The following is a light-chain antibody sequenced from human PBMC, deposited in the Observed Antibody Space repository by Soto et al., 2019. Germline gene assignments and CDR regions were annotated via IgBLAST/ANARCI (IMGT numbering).Light chain of an antibody. V-gene: IGKV3-20*01. CDR1: QSARSNY. CDR3: QQYGTSPRT. CDR2: GAS. J-gene: IGKJ1*01. Sequence: EIVLTQSPGTLSLSPGDRATLSCRASQSARSNYLAWYQQKPGQAPRLLISGASSRATGIPDRFSGSASGTDFTLTISRLEPEDFAVYYCQQYGTSPRTFGQGTKVEIK.